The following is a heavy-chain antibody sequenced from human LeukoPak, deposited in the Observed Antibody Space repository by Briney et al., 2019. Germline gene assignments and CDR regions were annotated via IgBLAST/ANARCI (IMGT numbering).Heavy chain of an antibody. CDR2: INSDGSST. CDR3: ARDTGYSGYDLQFDY. Sequence: PGGSLRLPCAASGFTFSSYWMHWVRQAPGKGLVWVSRINSDGSSTSYADSVKGRFTISRDNAKNTLYLQMNSLRAEDTAVYYCARDTGYSGYDLQFDYRGQGTLVTVSS. V-gene: IGHV3-74*01. J-gene: IGHJ4*02. CDR1: GFTFSSYW. D-gene: IGHD5-12*01.